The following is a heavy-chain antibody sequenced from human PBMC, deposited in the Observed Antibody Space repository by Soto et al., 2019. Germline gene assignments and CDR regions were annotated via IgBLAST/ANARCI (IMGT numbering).Heavy chain of an antibody. V-gene: IGHV4-61*01. CDR2: IYYSGST. J-gene: IGHJ3*02. Sequence: QVQLQESGPGLVKPSETLSLTCTVSGGSVSSGSYYWSWIRQPPGKGLEWIGYIYYSGSTNYNPSLKSRVAISVDTFKNQFSLKLSSVTAADTAVDYCARGRAAAWGDIGGQGPMVTVSS. CDR3: ARGRAAAWGDI. CDR1: GGSVSSGSYY. D-gene: IGHD6-13*01.